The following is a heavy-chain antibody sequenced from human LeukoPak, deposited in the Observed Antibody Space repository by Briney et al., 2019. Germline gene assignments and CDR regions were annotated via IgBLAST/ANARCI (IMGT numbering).Heavy chain of an antibody. CDR1: GFTFSSYD. V-gene: IGHV3-23*01. Sequence: TGGSLRLSCAASGFTFSSYDMSWLRQTPGEGLEWLSGFCGSGGSTYYARSVKGRFTISRDNSKNTVSPQINSLSAEDTAVYSCAKDLGYSGSSCSAFDIWGQGTMVTVSS. D-gene: IGHD1-26*01. CDR3: AKDLGYSGSSCSAFDI. CDR2: FCGSGGST. J-gene: IGHJ3*02.